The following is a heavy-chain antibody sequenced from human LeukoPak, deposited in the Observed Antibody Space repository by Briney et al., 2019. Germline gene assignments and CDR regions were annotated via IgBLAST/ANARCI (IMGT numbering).Heavy chain of an antibody. D-gene: IGHD3-9*01. CDR2: INPNSGGT. V-gene: IGHV1-2*02. J-gene: IGHJ5*02. Sequence: ASVKVSCKASGYTFTGYYMHWVRQAPGQGLEWMGWINPNSGGTNYAQKFQGRVTMTRDTSISTAYMELSRLRSDDTAVYYCASTDILTGYYNWFDPWGQGTLVTVSS. CDR1: GYTFTGYY. CDR3: ASTDILTGYYNWFDP.